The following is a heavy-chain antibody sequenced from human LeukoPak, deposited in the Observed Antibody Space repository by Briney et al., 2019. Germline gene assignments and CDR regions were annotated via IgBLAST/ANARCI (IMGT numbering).Heavy chain of an antibody. Sequence: GGSLRLSCAASGFIFSDYWMTWVRQAPGTGLEWVAHIKQDGGEKYFVDSVKGRFTISRDNAKNLVYLQMSSLRAEDTAVYYCARGWNYAFRFDNWGQGTLVTVST. CDR1: GFIFSDYW. CDR3: ARGWNYAFRFDN. CDR2: IKQDGGEK. D-gene: IGHD1-7*01. J-gene: IGHJ4*02. V-gene: IGHV3-7*01.